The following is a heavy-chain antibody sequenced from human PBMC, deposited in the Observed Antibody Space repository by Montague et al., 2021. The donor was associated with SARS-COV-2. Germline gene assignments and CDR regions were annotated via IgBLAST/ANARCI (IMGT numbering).Heavy chain of an antibody. J-gene: IGHJ5*02. D-gene: IGHD2-2*01. CDR1: GGPISSYY. CDR3: ARDVGVPLAPPYSWFDP. CDR2: FYTSGST. Sequence: SETLSLTCSVSGGPISSYYWSWIRQPAGKGLEWIGRFYTSGSTNFNPSLKSRVTISVDTSKNQFSLKLSSVTAADTAVYYCARDVGVPLAPPYSWFDPWGQGTLVTVSS. V-gene: IGHV4-4*07.